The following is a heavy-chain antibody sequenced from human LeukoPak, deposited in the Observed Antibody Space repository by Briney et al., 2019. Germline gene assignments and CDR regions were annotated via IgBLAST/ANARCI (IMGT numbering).Heavy chain of an antibody. CDR1: GFTFSTYA. Sequence: GGSLRLSCAASGFTFSTYAMSWVRQAPGKGLEWVSAIVGSGGTTYYADFVKGRFTISRDNSKNTLHLQMSSLRAEDTAIYYCAKDREATYLWGLLDYWGQGTLVSVSS. J-gene: IGHJ4*02. D-gene: IGHD5-24*01. V-gene: IGHV3-23*01. CDR3: AKDREATYLWGLLDY. CDR2: IVGSGGTT.